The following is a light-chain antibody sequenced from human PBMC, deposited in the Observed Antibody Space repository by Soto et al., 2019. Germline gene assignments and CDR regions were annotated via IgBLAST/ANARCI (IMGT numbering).Light chain of an antibody. V-gene: IGLV3-21*02. J-gene: IGLJ2*01. CDR1: NIAIKS. CDR2: DDG. Sequence: SYELTQAPSGSGAPGQTARLTCGGNNIAIKSVHGYQQKPGQAPVLVVYDDGDRPSGIPERFSGSTSGNTATLTITRVEAGDEAAYHCQVLDSSSDHRVVFGGGTKLTVL. CDR3: QVLDSSSDHRVV.